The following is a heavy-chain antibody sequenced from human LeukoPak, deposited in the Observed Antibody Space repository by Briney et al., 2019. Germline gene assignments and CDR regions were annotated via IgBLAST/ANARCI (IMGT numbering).Heavy chain of an antibody. CDR3: ARSAGHCSNGICFTDYYMDV. J-gene: IGHJ6*03. V-gene: IGHV1-2*02. CDR1: GYSFTEHY. D-gene: IGHD2-8*01. Sequence: ASVKVSCKASGYSFTEHYIYWVRQAPGQGLEWVGRINCNSGDANSAQKFQGRVTMTRDTSVSTAYMDLSSVTSDDTAVYFCARSAGHCSNGICFTDYYMDVWGRGTSVTVSS. CDR2: INCNSGDA.